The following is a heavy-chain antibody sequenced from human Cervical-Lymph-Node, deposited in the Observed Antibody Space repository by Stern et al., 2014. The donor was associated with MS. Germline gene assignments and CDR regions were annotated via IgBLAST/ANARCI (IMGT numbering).Heavy chain of an antibody. V-gene: IGHV4-4*07. CDR3: ARDSLISGSHWYFDS. Sequence: VQLEESGPGLVKPSETLSLTCSVTGASISSHYWGWIRQPAGKGMEWIGRISRSGSINYNPSLKSRVAMSVDTSKNQISLRLTSLTAADTGVYYCARDSLISGSHWYFDSWGQGTLVTVSS. J-gene: IGHJ4*02. D-gene: IGHD1-26*01. CDR2: ISRSGSI. CDR1: GASISSHY.